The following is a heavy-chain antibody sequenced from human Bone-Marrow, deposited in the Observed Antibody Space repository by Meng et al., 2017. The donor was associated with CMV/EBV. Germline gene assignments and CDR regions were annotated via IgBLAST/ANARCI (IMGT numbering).Heavy chain of an antibody. V-gene: IGHV1-8*01. Sequence: TSYDINWVRQATGQGLEWMGWVNPNSGNTGYAQKFQGRVTMTRNTSISTTYMELSSLRSEDTAVYYCARGRIRYYSDSSGYYNNWFDPWGQGTLVTVSS. D-gene: IGHD3-22*01. J-gene: IGHJ5*02. CDR2: VNPNSGNT. CDR3: ARGRIRYYSDSSGYYNNWFDP. CDR1: TSYD.